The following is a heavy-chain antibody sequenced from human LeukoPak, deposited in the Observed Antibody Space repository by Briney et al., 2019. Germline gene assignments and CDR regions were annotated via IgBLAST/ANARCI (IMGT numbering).Heavy chain of an antibody. CDR3: TSTGYCGPDPLHY. CDR1: GYTFTSYG. J-gene: IGHJ4*02. D-gene: IGHD5-12*01. Sequence: ASVKVSCKASGYTFTSYGISWVRQAPGQGLEWMGWISAYNGNTKYAQTLQGRVTMTTDTSTSTAYMELRSLRSDDTAVYYCTSTGYCGPDPLHYWGRGTLVTVSS. V-gene: IGHV1-18*01. CDR2: ISAYNGNT.